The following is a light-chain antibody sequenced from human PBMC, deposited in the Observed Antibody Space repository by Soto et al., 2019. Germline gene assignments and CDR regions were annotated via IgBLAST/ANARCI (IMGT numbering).Light chain of an antibody. CDR2: ATS. J-gene: IGKJ1*01. CDR1: QSISTY. Sequence: DIQITPSPSSLSASVGDRVTIPFRASQSISTYLIWYQQKPGKAPKLLIYATSSLQSGVPSRFSGSGSGTEFTLTISSLQPDDFATYYCQQYNSYSGTFGQGTKVDIK. CDR3: QQYNSYSGT. V-gene: IGKV1-5*01.